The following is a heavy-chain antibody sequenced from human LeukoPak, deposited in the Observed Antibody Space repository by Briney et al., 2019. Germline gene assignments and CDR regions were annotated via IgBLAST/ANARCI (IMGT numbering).Heavy chain of an antibody. CDR1: GGSISTGDYY. Sequence: PSETLSLTCTVAGGSISTGDYYWSWIRQPPGKGLEWIGYIYYSGITYYNPSLKGRISFSMQTSKNQFSLNLRSVTAADTAVYYCARDPVYGSGTFWGQGTLVTVSS. V-gene: IGHV4-30-4*01. CDR3: ARDPVYGSGTF. D-gene: IGHD3-10*01. J-gene: IGHJ4*02. CDR2: IYYSGIT.